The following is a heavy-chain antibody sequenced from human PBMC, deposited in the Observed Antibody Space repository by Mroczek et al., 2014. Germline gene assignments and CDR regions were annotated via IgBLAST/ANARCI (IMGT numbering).Heavy chain of an antibody. V-gene: IGHV3-21*01. CDR1: GFTFSSYS. CDR3: ASPAWEPENPXNYGMDV. J-gene: IGHJ6*02. Sequence: VQLVQSGGGLVKPGGSLRLSCAASGFTFSSYSMNWVRQAPGKGLEWVSSISSSSSYIYYADSVKGRFTISRDNAKNSLYLQMNSLRAEDTAVYYXASPAWEPENPXNYGMDVWGQGTTVTVS. CDR2: ISSSSSYI. D-gene: IGHD1-26*01.